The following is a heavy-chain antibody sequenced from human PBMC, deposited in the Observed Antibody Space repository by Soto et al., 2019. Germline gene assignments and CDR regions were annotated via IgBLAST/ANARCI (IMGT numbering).Heavy chain of an antibody. CDR1: GFTFSGSA. Sequence: GGSLRLSCAASGFTFSGSAIHWVRRASGKGLEWVGRIRGKADSYATAYAASVKGRFAISRDDSKNTAYLQMNSLKTEDTAVYYCTSPYCSGTSCYSLYGWGQGTLVTVSS. J-gene: IGHJ4*02. D-gene: IGHD2-2*02. CDR3: TSPYCSGTSCYSLYG. CDR2: IRGKADSYAT. V-gene: IGHV3-73*01.